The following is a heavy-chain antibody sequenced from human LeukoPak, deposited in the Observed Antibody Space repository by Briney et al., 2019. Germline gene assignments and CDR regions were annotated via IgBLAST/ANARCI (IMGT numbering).Heavy chain of an antibody. Sequence: PGGSLRLSCAASGFTFNNYAMNWVRQAPEKGLELVSSISGDGETTYYADSAKGRFTISRDNSQNTLYLQMNSLRAEDTAVYDCARDYADYVGYFFFDYWGQGTLVTVSS. J-gene: IGHJ4*02. CDR1: GFTFNNYA. D-gene: IGHD4-17*01. CDR3: ARDYADYVGYFFFDY. CDR2: ISGDGETT. V-gene: IGHV3-23*01.